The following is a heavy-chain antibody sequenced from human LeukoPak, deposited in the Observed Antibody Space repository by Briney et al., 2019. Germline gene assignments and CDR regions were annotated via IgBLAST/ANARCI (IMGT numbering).Heavy chain of an antibody. CDR2: IYYSGST. CDR1: GGSINSNY. CDR3: ARHLRSGAVDY. J-gene: IGHJ4*02. Sequence: SETLSLTCTVSGGSINSNYWNWIGQPPGKGLEWIGYIYYSGSTNYNPSLKSRVTISVDTSKNQFSLERSSVTAADTAVYYCARHLRSGAVDYWGQGTLVTVSS. D-gene: IGHD4-17*01. V-gene: IGHV4-59*08.